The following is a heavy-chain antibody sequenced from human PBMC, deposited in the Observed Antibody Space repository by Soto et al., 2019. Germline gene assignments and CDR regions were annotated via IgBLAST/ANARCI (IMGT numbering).Heavy chain of an antibody. CDR3: ACYYYDSSGYSPFLGY. CDR2: IIPIFGTA. V-gene: IGHV1-69*06. Sequence: SVKVSCKASGGTFSSYAISWVRQAPGQGLEWMGGIIPIFGTANYAQKFQGRVTITADKSTSTAYMELSSLRSEDTAVYYCACYYYDSSGYSPFLGYWGQGTLVTVSS. D-gene: IGHD3-22*01. J-gene: IGHJ4*02. CDR1: GGTFSSYA.